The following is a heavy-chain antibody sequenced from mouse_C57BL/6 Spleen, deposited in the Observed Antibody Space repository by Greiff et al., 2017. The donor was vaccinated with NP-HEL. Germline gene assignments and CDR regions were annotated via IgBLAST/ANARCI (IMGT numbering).Heavy chain of an antibody. D-gene: IGHD2-12*01. J-gene: IGHJ2*01. Sequence: VKLQQSGPELVKPGASVKISCKASGYAFSSSWMNWVKQRPGKGLEWIGRIYPGDGDTNYNGKFKGKATLTADKSSSTAYMQLSSLTSEDSAVYFCAIYDGAYFDYWGQGTTLTVSS. V-gene: IGHV1-82*01. CDR2: IYPGDGDT. CDR1: GYAFSSSW. CDR3: AIYDGAYFDY.